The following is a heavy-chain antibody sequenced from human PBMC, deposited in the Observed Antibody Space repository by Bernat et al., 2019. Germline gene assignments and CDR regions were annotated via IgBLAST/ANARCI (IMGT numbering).Heavy chain of an antibody. CDR3: GRGGGSGSYFGY. J-gene: IGHJ4*02. CDR1: GFTFSDYY. CDR2: ISSSSSYT. D-gene: IGHD1-26*01. Sequence: QVQLVESGGGLVKPGGSLRLSCAASGFTFSDYYMSWIRQAPGKGLEWVAYISSSSSYTNYADSVKGRFTISRDNAKNSLYLQMNSRRAEATAVYYGGRGGGSGSYFGYWGQGTLVTVSS. V-gene: IGHV3-11*05.